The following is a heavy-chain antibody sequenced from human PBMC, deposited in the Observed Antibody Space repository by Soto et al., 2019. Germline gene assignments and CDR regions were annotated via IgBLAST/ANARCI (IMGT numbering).Heavy chain of an antibody. V-gene: IGHV1-3*04. CDR2: INTDHGNT. Sequence: QVHIVQSGAEVKKPGASVKISCQASGYTFTSYAIHWVRQAPGQRLEWMGWINTDHGNTKDSQKFQGRVTITRDTPASTAYMELRSLRSEDTAVYYCARTDVDGGYAYWGQGTLVTVSS. D-gene: IGHD5-12*01. CDR1: GYTFTSYA. CDR3: ARTDVDGGYAY. J-gene: IGHJ4*02.